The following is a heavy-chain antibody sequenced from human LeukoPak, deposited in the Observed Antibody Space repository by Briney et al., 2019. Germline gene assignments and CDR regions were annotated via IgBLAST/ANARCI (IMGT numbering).Heavy chain of an antibody. D-gene: IGHD1-26*01. V-gene: IGHV4-39*07. Sequence: SETLSLTCTVSGGSISSSSYYWGWIRQPPGKGLEWIGSISYSGSTYYNPSLKSRVTISVDTSKNQFSLKLSSVTAADTAVYYCARGRISGPTYWGQGTLVTVSS. J-gene: IGHJ4*02. CDR3: ARGRISGPTY. CDR2: ISYSGST. CDR1: GGSISSSSYY.